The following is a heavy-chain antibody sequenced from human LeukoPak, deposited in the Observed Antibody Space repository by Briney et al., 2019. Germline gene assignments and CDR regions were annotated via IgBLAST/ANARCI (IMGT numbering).Heavy chain of an antibody. CDR2: IYHSGST. CDR3: ARHQYSSSSCSFDY. CDR1: GYSISSGYY. J-gene: IGHJ4*02. Sequence: PSETLSLTCAVSGYSISSGYYWGWIRQPPGKGLEWIGSIYHSGSTYYNPSLKSRVTISVDTSKNQFSLKLSSVTAADTAVYYCARHQYSSSSCSFDYWGQGTLVTASS. D-gene: IGHD6-6*01. V-gene: IGHV4-38-2*01.